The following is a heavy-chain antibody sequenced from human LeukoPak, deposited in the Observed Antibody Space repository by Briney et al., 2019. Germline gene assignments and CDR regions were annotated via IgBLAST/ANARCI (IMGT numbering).Heavy chain of an antibody. V-gene: IGHV4-59*08. D-gene: IGHD2-21*02. Sequence: PSETLSLTCTVSGGSISSYYWSWIRQPPGKGLEWIGYIYYSGSTNYNPSLKSRVTISVDTSKNQFSLKLSSVTAADTAVYYCARGVVVTATIFDYWGQGTLVTVSS. CDR1: GGSISSYY. CDR2: IYYSGST. CDR3: ARGVVVTATIFDY. J-gene: IGHJ4*02.